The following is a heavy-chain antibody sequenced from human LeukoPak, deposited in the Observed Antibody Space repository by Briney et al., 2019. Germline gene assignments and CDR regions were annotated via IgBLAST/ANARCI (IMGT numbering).Heavy chain of an antibody. CDR1: GGSISSYY. Sequence: SETLSLTCTVSGGSISSYYWSWIRQPPGKGLEWIGYIYYSGSTNYNPSLKSRVTISVDTSKNQFSLKLSSVTAADTAVYYCARVMPADHSSSWYLNAFDIWGQGTMVTVSS. J-gene: IGHJ3*02. CDR3: ARVMPADHSSSWYLNAFDI. D-gene: IGHD6-13*01. CDR2: IYYSGST. V-gene: IGHV4-59*01.